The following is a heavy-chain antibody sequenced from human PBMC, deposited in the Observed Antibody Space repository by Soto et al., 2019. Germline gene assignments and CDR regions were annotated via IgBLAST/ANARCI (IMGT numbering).Heavy chain of an antibody. Sequence: QVQLQESGPGLVKPSQTLSLTCNVSGASISSDDYYWTWIRQPPGKGLEWIGYIYHTGRTSYNPARRSRLTISIDRSKNQFSLTLSSVSAADTALYYCARDQSSSPDFFDYWGQGTLVTVSS. CDR2: IYHTGRT. J-gene: IGHJ4*02. D-gene: IGHD6-6*01. CDR1: GASISSDDYY. CDR3: ARDQSSSPDFFDY. V-gene: IGHV4-30-4*01.